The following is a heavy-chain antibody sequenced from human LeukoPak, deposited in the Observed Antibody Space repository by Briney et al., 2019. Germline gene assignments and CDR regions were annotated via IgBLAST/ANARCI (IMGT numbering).Heavy chain of an antibody. CDR1: GYTFTGYY. V-gene: IGHV1-2*02. D-gene: IGHD2-21*01. Sequence: ASVQVSCKASGYTFTGYYMHWVRQAPGQGLEWMGWINPNSSGTKFVQKFQDRVTMTRDTSITTAYMELSRLRSDDTAVDYCSRGRGCYDAFDIWGQGTMVTVSS. J-gene: IGHJ3*02. CDR3: SRGRGCYDAFDI. CDR2: INPNSSGT.